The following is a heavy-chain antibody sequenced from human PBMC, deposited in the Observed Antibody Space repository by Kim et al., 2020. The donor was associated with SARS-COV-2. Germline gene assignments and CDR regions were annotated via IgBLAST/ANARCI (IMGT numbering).Heavy chain of an antibody. CDR2: IWYDGSNK. D-gene: IGHD3-10*01. CDR3: ARDGGSGGYAYFDY. J-gene: IGHJ4*02. CDR1: GFTFSSYG. V-gene: IGHV3-33*01. Sequence: GGSLRLSCAASGFTFSSYGMHWVRQAPGKGLEWVAVIWYDGSNKYYADSVKGRFTISRDNSKNTLYLQMNSLRAEDTAVYYCARDGGSGGYAYFDYWGQGTLVTVSS.